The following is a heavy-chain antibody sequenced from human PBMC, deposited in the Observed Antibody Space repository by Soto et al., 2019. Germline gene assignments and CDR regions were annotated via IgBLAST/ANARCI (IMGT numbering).Heavy chain of an antibody. D-gene: IGHD3-3*01. CDR1: GGSISSYY. Sequence: SETLSLTCTVSGGSISSYYWSWIRQPPGKGLEWIGYIYYSGSTNYNPSLKSRVTISVDTSKNQFSLKLSSVTAADTAVYYCARAARFWSGSYGMDVWGQGTTVTVYS. CDR3: ARAARFWSGSYGMDV. V-gene: IGHV4-59*01. CDR2: IYYSGST. J-gene: IGHJ6*02.